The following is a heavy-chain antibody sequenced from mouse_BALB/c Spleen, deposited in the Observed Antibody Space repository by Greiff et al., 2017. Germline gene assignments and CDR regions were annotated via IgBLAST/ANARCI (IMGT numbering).Heavy chain of an antibody. J-gene: IGHJ4*01. D-gene: IGHD2-4*01. V-gene: IGHV1-80*01. Sequence: VKLMESGAELVRPGSSVKISCKASGYAFSSYWMNWVKQRPGQGLEWIGQIYPGDGDTNYNGKFKGKATLTADKSSSTAYMQLSSLTSEDSAVYFCARGYDYYYAMDYWGQGTSVTVSS. CDR3: ARGYDYYYAMDY. CDR2: IYPGDGDT. CDR1: GYAFSSYW.